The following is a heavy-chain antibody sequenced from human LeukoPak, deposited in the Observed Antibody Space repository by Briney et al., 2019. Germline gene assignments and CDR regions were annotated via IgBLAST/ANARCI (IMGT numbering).Heavy chain of an antibody. D-gene: IGHD2-15*01. CDR1: GFPFNNYD. CDR3: AKSSGRYCSGGSCFDFDS. J-gene: IGHJ4*02. Sequence: GGSLRLSYAASGFPFNNYDMNWVRQAPGNGLEWVSYISSSSRTTDYADSVKGRFTISRDNSKNTLYLQMNSLRAEDTAVYYCAKSSGRYCSGGSCFDFDSWGQGTLVTVSS. CDR2: ISSSSRTT. V-gene: IGHV3-48*01.